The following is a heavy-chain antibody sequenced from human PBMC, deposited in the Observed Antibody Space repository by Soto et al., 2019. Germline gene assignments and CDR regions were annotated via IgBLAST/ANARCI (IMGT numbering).Heavy chain of an antibody. J-gene: IGHJ5*02. CDR1: GGSISSGGYS. D-gene: IGHD3-22*01. Sequence: PSETLSLTCAVSGGSISSGGYSWSWIRQPPGKGLEWIGYIYHSGSTYYNPSLKSRVTISVDRSKNQFSLKLSSVTAADTAVYYCARAGYYYDSSGSRTKNWFDPWGQGTLVTVSS. V-gene: IGHV4-30-2*01. CDR3: ARAGYYYDSSGSRTKNWFDP. CDR2: IYHSGST.